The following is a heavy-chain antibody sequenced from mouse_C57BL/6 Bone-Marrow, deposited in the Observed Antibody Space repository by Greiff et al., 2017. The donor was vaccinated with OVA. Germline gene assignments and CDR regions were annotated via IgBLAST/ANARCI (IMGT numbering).Heavy chain of an antibody. CDR3: ARPLSTAWYFDV. V-gene: IGHV3-6*01. J-gene: IGHJ1*03. D-gene: IGHD1-2*01. Sequence: VQLQQSGPGLVKPSQSLSLTCSVTGYSITSGYYWNWIRQFPGNKLEWMGYISYDGSNNYNPSLKNRISITRDTSKNQFFLKLNSVTTEDTATYYCARPLSTAWYFDVWGTGTTVTVSS. CDR1: GYSITSGYY. CDR2: ISYDGSN.